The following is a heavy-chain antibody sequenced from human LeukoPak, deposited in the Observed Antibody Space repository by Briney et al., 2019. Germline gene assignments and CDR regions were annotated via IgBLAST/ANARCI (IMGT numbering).Heavy chain of an antibody. J-gene: IGHJ4*02. Sequence: SETLSLTCTVSGGSISISFWSWIRQPPGKGLEWIGYIYDSGSTNYNPSLKSRVTMSIDTSKNQFSLKLSSVTAADTAVYYCARQIASGWYPFDHWGQGTLVTVSS. V-gene: IGHV4-59*08. D-gene: IGHD6-19*01. CDR1: GGSISISF. CDR3: ARQIASGWYPFDH. CDR2: IYDSGST.